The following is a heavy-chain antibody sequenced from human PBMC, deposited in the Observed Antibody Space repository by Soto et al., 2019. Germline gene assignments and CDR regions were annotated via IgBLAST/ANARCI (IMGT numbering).Heavy chain of an antibody. CDR1: GFTFSSYS. CDR3: ARDRVGSSYGMDV. Sequence: WGSLRLSCAASGFTFSSYSMNWVRQAPGKGLEWVSSISSSSSYIYYADSGKGRFTISRDNAKNSLYLQMNSLRAEDTAVYYCARDRVGSSYGMDVWGQGTTVTVSS. D-gene: IGHD6-6*01. V-gene: IGHV3-21*01. CDR2: ISSSSSYI. J-gene: IGHJ6*02.